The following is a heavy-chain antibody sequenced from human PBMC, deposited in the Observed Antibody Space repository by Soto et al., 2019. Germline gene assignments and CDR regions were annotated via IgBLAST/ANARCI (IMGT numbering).Heavy chain of an antibody. CDR2: IIPIFGTA. V-gene: IGHV1-69*13. CDR1: GGTFSSYA. D-gene: IGHD2-2*01. J-gene: IGHJ5*02. CDR3: ATEKDCSSTSCYSGFDP. Sequence: ASVKVSCKASGGTFSSYAISWVRQAPGQGLEWMGGIIPIFGTANYAQKFQGRVTITADESTSTAYMELSSLRSEDTAVYYCATEKDCSSTSCYSGFDPWGQGTLVTVSS.